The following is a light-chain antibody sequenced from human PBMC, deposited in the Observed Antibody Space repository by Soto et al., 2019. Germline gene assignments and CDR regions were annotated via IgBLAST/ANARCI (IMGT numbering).Light chain of an antibody. CDR1: SSDVGGYNY. J-gene: IGLJ1*01. CDR2: DVS. CDR3: CSYGGSYTYV. Sequence: QSVLTQPRSVSGSPGQSVTISCTGTSSDVGGYNYVSWYQQHPGKAPKFMIYDVSKRPSGVHDRFSGSKSGNTASLTISGLQAEDEADYYCCSYGGSYTYVFGTGTKLTVL. V-gene: IGLV2-11*01.